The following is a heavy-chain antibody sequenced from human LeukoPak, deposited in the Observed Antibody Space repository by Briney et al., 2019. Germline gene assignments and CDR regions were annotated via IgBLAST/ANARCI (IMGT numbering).Heavy chain of an antibody. D-gene: IGHD6-19*01. CDR3: AKDGGVAGTGRFDP. Sequence: GGSLRLSCSAFGFAFDKYAMNWVRQAPGKGLEWVSAISGSGGSTYYADSVKGRFTISRDNSKNTLYLQMNSLRAEDTAVYYCAKDGGVAGTGRFDPWGQGTLVTVSS. V-gene: IGHV3-23*01. J-gene: IGHJ5*02. CDR2: ISGSGGST. CDR1: GFAFDKYA.